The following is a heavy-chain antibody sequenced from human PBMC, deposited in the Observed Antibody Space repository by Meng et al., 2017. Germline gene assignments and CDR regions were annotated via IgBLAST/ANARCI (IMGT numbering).Heavy chain of an antibody. CDR3: ARVGARKIAVAGTSPTYFDY. V-gene: IGHV4-59*01. CDR1: GGSISSYY. D-gene: IGHD6-19*01. J-gene: IGHJ4*02. Sequence: SETLSLTCTVSGGSISSYYWSWIRQPPGKGLEWIGYIYYSGSTNYNPSLKSRVTISVDTSKNQFSLKLSSVTAADTAVYYCARVGARKIAVAGTSPTYFDYWGQGTTVTVSS. CDR2: IYYSGST.